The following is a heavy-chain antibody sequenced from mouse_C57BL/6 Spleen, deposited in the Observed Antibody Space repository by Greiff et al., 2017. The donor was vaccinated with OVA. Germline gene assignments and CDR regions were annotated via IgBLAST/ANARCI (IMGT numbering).Heavy chain of an antibody. Sequence: EVQVVESGPGLVKPSQSLSLTCSVTGYSITSGYYWNWIRQFPGNKLEWMGYISYDGSNNYNPSLKNRISITRDTSKNQFFLKLNSVTTEDTATYYCAREDYGSSRYAMDYWGQGTSVTVSS. V-gene: IGHV3-6*01. CDR2: ISYDGSN. J-gene: IGHJ4*01. D-gene: IGHD1-1*01. CDR1: GYSITSGYY. CDR3: AREDYGSSRYAMDY.